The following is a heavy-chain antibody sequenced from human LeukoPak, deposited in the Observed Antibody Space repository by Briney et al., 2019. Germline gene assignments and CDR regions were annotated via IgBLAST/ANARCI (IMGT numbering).Heavy chain of an antibody. CDR2: LSYTGKT. CDR3: SEGYFEPFDH. CDR1: GVSVSTSH. J-gene: IGHJ4*02. V-gene: IGHV4-59*02. D-gene: IGHD2/OR15-2a*01. Sequence: KPSETLSLTCNVSGVSVSTSHWNWIRQRPGKGLEWIGRLSYTGKTDYNPSLKSRVSISLGSSNNHFSLKLTSVTAADTAVYYCSEGYFEPFDHWGQGILVTVSS.